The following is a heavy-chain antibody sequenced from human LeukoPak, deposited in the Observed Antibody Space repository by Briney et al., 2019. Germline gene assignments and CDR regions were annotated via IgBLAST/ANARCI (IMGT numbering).Heavy chain of an antibody. CDR2: IYGGGSTTYNPSP. D-gene: IGHD3-16*01. J-gene: IGHJ4*02. Sequence: SETLSLTCIVSGGSISSYFWNWIRQPAGKGLEWIGKIYGGGSTTYNPSPNYNPSLKSRVTMPMDTSNNEFSLSLTSVTAADTAVYYCARDLGWGSPVAYWGQGILVTVSS. V-gene: IGHV4-4*07. CDR1: GGSISSYF. CDR3: ARDLGWGSPVAY.